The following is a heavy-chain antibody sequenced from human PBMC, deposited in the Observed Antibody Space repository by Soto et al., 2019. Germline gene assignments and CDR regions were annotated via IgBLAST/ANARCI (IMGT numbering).Heavy chain of an antibody. V-gene: IGHV3-48*04. CDR2: ISSGSGNI. CDR1: GFIFSCYD. CDR3: ARTYGTGSLNWFDP. J-gene: IGHJ5*02. Sequence: TGGSLLLCCAASGFIFSCYDMNWLRQAPGKGLEWVSYISSGSGNILYADSVKGRFTISRDNAKNSLYLQMNSLRAEDTAVYYCARTYGTGSLNWFDPWGQGTLVTVSS. D-gene: IGHD3-10*01.